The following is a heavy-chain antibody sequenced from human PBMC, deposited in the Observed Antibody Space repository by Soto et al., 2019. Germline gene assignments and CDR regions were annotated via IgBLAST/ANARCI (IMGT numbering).Heavy chain of an antibody. CDR1: GFTFSSYA. D-gene: IGHD3-22*01. CDR2: ISNGGSYK. CDR3: AKDLYYYDSSLDDY. Sequence: QVHLAESGGGVVQPGRSLRLSCAGSGFTFSSYAMHWVRQAPGKGLEWVAVISNGGSYKYYADSLKGRFIISKDNSKNTLYLQMNSLRAEDTAVYYCAKDLYYYDSSLDDYWGQGPLVSVSS. V-gene: IGHV3-30*18. J-gene: IGHJ4*02.